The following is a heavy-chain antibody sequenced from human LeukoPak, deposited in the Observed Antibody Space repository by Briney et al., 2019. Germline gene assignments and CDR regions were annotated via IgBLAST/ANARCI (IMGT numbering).Heavy chain of an antibody. CDR1: GFTFSSYA. D-gene: IGHD2-15*01. V-gene: IGHV3-23*01. Sequence: PGGSLRLSCAASGFTFSSYAMNWVRQAPGKGLEWVSAIRGNGGSTYYADSVKGHFTISRDNSKNTLYLQMNSLRAEDTAVYYCAKDPQDCSGGSCYTPGYYFDYWGQGTLVTVSS. J-gene: IGHJ4*02. CDR2: IRGNGGST. CDR3: AKDPQDCSGGSCYTPGYYFDY.